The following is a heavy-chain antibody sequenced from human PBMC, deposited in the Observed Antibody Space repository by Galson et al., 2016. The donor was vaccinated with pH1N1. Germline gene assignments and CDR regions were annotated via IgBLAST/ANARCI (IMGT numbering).Heavy chain of an antibody. CDR2: IYYSGST. J-gene: IGHJ4*02. V-gene: IGHV4-39*07. CDR1: GGSISSSSYY. Sequence: ETLSLTCTVSGGSISSSSYYWGWIRQPPGKGLEWIGSIYYSGSTNYNPSLKSRVTISVDTSKNQFSLKLSSVTAADTAVYYCARFWHLGELGSWFDNWGQGTLVTVSS. D-gene: IGHD3-16*01. CDR3: ARFWHLGELGSWFDN.